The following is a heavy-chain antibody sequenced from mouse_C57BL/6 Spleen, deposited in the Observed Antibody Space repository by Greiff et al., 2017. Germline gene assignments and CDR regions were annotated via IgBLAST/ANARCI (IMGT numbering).Heavy chain of an antibody. CDR1: GYTFTDYY. CDR3: ARSFYGAMDY. Sequence: QVHVKQSGAELVRPGASVKLSCKASGYTFTDYYINWVKQRPGQGLEWIARIYPGSGNTYYNEKFKGKATLTAEKSSSTAYMQLSSLTSEDSAVYFCARSFYGAMDYWGQGTSVTVSS. V-gene: IGHV1-76*01. D-gene: IGHD1-1*01. CDR2: IYPGSGNT. J-gene: IGHJ4*01.